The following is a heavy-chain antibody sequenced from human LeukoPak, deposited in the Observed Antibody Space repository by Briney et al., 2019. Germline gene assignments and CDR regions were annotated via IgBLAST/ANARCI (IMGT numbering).Heavy chain of an antibody. CDR2: ISYDGSNK. Sequence: GGSLRLSCAASGFTFSSYAMHWVRQAPGKGLEWVAVISYDGSNKYYAESVKGRVTISRDNSKNTLYLQMNSLRAEDTAVYYCARPLVRTRYYFDYWGQGTLVTVSS. CDR3: ARPLVRTRYYFDY. J-gene: IGHJ4*02. CDR1: GFTFSSYA. V-gene: IGHV3-30-3*01. D-gene: IGHD2-8*01.